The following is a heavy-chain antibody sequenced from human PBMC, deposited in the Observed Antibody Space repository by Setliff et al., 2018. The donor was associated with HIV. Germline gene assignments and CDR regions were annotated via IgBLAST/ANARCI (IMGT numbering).Heavy chain of an antibody. CDR2: ISRSGTTI. CDR3: ARDPRALFELYGMDV. J-gene: IGHJ6*02. CDR1: GFTFSDYY. V-gene: IGHV3-11*04. Sequence: PGGSLRLSCAASGFTFSDYYMSWIRQAPGKGLEWVSYISRSGTTIYYADSLKGRFTISRDNAKNSLSLQMSSLRAEDTAVYYCARDPRALFELYGMDVWGQGTTVTVSS. D-gene: IGHD1-26*01.